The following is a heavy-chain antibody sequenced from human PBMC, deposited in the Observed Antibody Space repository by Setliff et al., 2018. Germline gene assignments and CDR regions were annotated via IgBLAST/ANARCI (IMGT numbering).Heavy chain of an antibody. CDR3: ARQTATGSSAAFDS. CDR2: IHPSGAT. V-gene: IGHV4-4*07. Sequence: SETLSLTCTVSGGSMSGYFWTWIRQPAGKGLEWIGRIHPSGATNYNPSLMSRLTMSIDTSNNHFTLKVNSVTAADTAVYYCARQTATGSSAAFDSWGQGTLVTVSS. D-gene: IGHD2-21*02. J-gene: IGHJ4*02. CDR1: GGSMSGYF.